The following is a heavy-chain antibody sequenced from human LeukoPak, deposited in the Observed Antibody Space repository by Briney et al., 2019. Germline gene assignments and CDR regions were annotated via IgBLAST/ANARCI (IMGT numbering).Heavy chain of an antibody. D-gene: IGHD4-17*01. CDR2: IYYSGST. V-gene: IGHV4-39*01. Sequence: SETLSLTCTVSGGSISSSSYYWGWIRQPPGKGLEWIGSIYYSGSTYYDPSLKSRVTISVDTSKNQFSLKLSSVTAADTAVYYCARIQMTTVSRWGQGTLVTVSS. CDR1: GGSISSSSYY. CDR3: ARIQMTTVSR. J-gene: IGHJ4*02.